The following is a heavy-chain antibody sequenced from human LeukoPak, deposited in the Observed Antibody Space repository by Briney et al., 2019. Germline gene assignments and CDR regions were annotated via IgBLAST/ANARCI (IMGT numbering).Heavy chain of an antibody. V-gene: IGHV4-59*08. CDR1: GGSISSYY. J-gene: IGHJ4*02. CDR3: ARLMVGDILTGYRTKYYFDY. D-gene: IGHD3-9*01. Sequence: SETLSLTCTVSGGSISSYYWSWIRQPPGKGLEWTGYIYYSGGTNYNPSLKSRVTISVDTSKNQFSLKLSSVTAADTAVYYCARLMVGDILTGYRTKYYFDYWGQGTLVTVSS. CDR2: IYYSGGT.